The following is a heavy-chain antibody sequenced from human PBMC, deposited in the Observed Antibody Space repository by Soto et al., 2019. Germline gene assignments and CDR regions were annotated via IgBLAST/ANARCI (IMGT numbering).Heavy chain of an antibody. CDR3: ARDDSRAYYYDAFDI. CDR2: ISYDGSNK. Sequence: PGGSLRLSCSASGFTFSSYGMHWVRQAPGKGLEWVAVISYDGSNKYYADSVKGRFTISRDNSKNTLYLQMNSLRAEDTAVYYCARDDSRAYYYDAFDIWGQGTMVTVS. CDR1: GFTFSSYG. J-gene: IGHJ3*02. V-gene: IGHV3-30*03. D-gene: IGHD3-22*01.